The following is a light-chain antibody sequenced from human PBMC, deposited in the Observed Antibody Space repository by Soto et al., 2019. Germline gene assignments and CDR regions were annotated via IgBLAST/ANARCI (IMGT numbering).Light chain of an antibody. Sequence: EIVMTQSPASLSVSPGDGATLSCRASQSVASNVAWYQQKPGQAPRLLIYGASIRSTGIPARFSGSGSGTEFTLTISSLQSEDFAVYYCQQYNNWPRRTFGQGAKVEIK. CDR2: GAS. CDR3: QQYNNWPRRT. J-gene: IGKJ1*01. CDR1: QSVASN. V-gene: IGKV3-15*01.